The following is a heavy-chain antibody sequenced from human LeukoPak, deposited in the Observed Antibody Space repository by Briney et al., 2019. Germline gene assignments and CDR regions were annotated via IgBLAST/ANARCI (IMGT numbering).Heavy chain of an antibody. CDR3: AKVGGYSSSWYSAFDI. D-gene: IGHD6-13*01. Sequence: GGSLRLSCAASGFTFSSYAMSWVRQAPGKGLEWVSAISGSGGSTYYADSVKGRFTISRDNSKNTLYLQMNSLRAEDTAVYCCAKVGGYSSSWYSAFDIWGQGTMVTVSS. CDR1: GFTFSSYA. CDR2: ISGSGGST. V-gene: IGHV3-23*01. J-gene: IGHJ3*02.